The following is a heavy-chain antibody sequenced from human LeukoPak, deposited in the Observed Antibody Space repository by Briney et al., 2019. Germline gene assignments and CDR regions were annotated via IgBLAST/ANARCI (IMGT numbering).Heavy chain of an antibody. CDR1: GGSISSGDYY. CDR2: MYYSGST. D-gene: IGHD3-22*01. V-gene: IGHV4-30-4*01. J-gene: IGHJ5*02. CDR3: ARPYYYDSRIDP. Sequence: SQTLSLTCTVSGGSISSGDYYWSWIRQPPGKGLEWIAYMYYSGSTYHNPSLKSRVTMSADTSNNQLSLKLSSVTAADTAVYYCARPYYYDSRIDPWGQGILVTVSS.